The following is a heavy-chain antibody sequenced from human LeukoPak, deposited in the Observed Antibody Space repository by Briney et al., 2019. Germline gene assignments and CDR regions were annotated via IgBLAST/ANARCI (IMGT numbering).Heavy chain of an antibody. J-gene: IGHJ6*03. CDR2: IDHTGST. Sequence: SETLSLTCTVSDDSITIYYWTWIRQPPGKGLEWIGYIDHTGSTNYNPSLNSRVTISRDTSKNHFSLELSSVTAADTAVYYCAGDPYYYYYMDVWGKGTTVTVSS. CDR1: DDSITIYY. V-gene: IGHV4-59*01. CDR3: AGDPYYYYYMDV.